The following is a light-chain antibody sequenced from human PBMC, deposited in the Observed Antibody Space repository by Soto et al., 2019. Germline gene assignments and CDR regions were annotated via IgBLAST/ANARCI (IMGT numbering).Light chain of an antibody. CDR2: YDS. V-gene: IGLV3-21*04. CDR3: QVWDSSSDPRGV. Sequence: ELTQPPSVSVAPGKTARITCGGNNIGSKSVHWYQQKPGQAPVLVIYYDSDRPSGIPERFSGSNSGNTATLTNSRVEAGDEADYYCQVWDSSSDPRGVFGGGTKVTVL. CDR1: NIGSKS. J-gene: IGLJ2*01.